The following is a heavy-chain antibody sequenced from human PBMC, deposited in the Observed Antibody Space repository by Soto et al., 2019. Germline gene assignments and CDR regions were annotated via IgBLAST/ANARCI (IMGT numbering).Heavy chain of an antibody. CDR2: IIPIFGTA. D-gene: IGHD2-15*01. J-gene: IGHJ6*02. CDR3: AIQGCSGGSCFPPYYYYGMDV. V-gene: IGHV1-69*12. Sequence: QVQLVQSGAEVKKPGSSVKVSCKASGGTFSSYAISWVRLAPGQGLEWMGGIIPIFGTANHAQKFQGRVTITADESTNTAYMELSSLRSEDTAVYYCAIQGCSGGSCFPPYYYYGMDVWGQGTTVIVSS. CDR1: GGTFSSYA.